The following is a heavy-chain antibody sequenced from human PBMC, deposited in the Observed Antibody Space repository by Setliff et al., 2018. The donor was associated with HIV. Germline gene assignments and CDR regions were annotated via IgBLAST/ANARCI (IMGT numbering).Heavy chain of an antibody. J-gene: IGHJ3*02. V-gene: IGHV1-24*01. D-gene: IGHD6-19*01. CDR3: ATVSHTNVAAHDAFDI. Sequence: GPSVKVSCKVSGYTLTELSRHWVRQAPGKGLEWMGGFDPEDGNTIYAQKFQGRVTMTADTSTDTAYMELSSLRSEDTAVYYCATVSHTNVAAHDAFDIWGQGTMVTVSS. CDR1: GYTLTELS. CDR2: FDPEDGNT.